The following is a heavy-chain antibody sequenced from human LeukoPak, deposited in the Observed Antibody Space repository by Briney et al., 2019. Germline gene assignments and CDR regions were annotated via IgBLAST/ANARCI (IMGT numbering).Heavy chain of an antibody. CDR2: ISGSGGST. V-gene: IGHV3-23*01. J-gene: IGHJ4*02. Sequence: AGGSLRLSCAASGFTFSSYAMGWVRQAQGKGLEWVSAISGSGGSTYYADSVKGRFTISRDNSKNTLYLQVNSLRAEDTAVYYCAKDPAIVVVVAAHFDYWGQGTLVTVSS. CDR3: AKDPAIVVVVAAHFDY. CDR1: GFTFSSYA. D-gene: IGHD2-15*01.